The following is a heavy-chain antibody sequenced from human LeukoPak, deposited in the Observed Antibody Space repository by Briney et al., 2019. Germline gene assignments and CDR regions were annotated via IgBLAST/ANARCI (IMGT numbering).Heavy chain of an antibody. J-gene: IGHJ4*02. Sequence: GESLKISCKGSGYSFTSYWISWVRQMPGKGLEWMGRIDPSDSYTNYSPSFQGHVTISADKSISTAYLQWSSPKASDTAMYYCARHVHRYCSSTSCLPLDYWGQGTLVTVSS. D-gene: IGHD2-2*01. CDR3: ARHVHRYCSSTSCLPLDY. CDR2: IDPSDSYT. CDR1: GYSFTSYW. V-gene: IGHV5-10-1*01.